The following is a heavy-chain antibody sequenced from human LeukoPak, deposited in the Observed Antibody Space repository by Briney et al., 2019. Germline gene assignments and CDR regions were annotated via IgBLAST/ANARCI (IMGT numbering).Heavy chain of an antibody. J-gene: IGHJ3*01. CDR1: GGPISYYD. CDR3: ARVSCSSTSCPRRDALDV. D-gene: IGHD2-2*01. V-gene: IGHV4-59*01. Sequence: SETLSLTCTVSGGPISYYDWSWIRQPPGKGLEWIGYIYYSGSTNYNPSLKSRVTISVDTSKNQFSLNLSSVTTADTAVYYCARVSCSSTSCPRRDALDVWGQGTMVTVSS. CDR2: IYYSGST.